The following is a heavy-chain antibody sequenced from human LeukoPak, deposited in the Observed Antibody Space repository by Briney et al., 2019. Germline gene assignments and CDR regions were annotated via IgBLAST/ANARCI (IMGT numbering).Heavy chain of an antibody. CDR2: ISYDGSNK. Sequence: GGSLRLSCAASGFTFSSYAMHWVRQAPGKGREWVAVISYDGSNKYYADSVKGGFTISRDNSKNTLYLQMNSLGAEDTAVYYCAREVLWFGEAHAFDIWGQGTMVTVSS. J-gene: IGHJ3*02. V-gene: IGHV3-30*01. D-gene: IGHD3-10*01. CDR3: AREVLWFGEAHAFDI. CDR1: GFTFSSYA.